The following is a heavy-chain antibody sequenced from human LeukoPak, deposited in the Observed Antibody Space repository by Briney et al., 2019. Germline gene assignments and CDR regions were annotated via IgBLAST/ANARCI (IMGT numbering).Heavy chain of an antibody. D-gene: IGHD3-22*01. CDR1: DGSINGYY. J-gene: IGHJ4*02. CDR2: IYYSGST. V-gene: IGHV4-39*07. Sequence: SETLSLTCTVSDGSINGYYWGWIRQPPGKGLEWIGSIYYSGSTYYNPSLKSRVTISVDTSKNQFSLKLSSVTAADTAVYYCARDRNYYDSSGYTHYFDYWGQGTLVTVSS. CDR3: ARDRNYYDSSGYTHYFDY.